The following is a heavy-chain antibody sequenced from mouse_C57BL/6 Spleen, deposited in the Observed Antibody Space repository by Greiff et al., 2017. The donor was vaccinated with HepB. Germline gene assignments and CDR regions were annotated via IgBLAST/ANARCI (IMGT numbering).Heavy chain of an antibody. CDR2: ISTYYGDA. J-gene: IGHJ2*01. CDR3: ARSYSNSYYFDY. CDR1: GYTFTDYA. D-gene: IGHD2-5*01. V-gene: IGHV1-67*01. Sequence: QVQLQQSGPELVRPGVSVKISCKGSGYTFTDYAMHWVKQSHAKSLEWIGVISTYYGDASYNQKCKDKATMTVDKSSSTAYMELARLTSEDSAVYYCARSYSNSYYFDYWGQVTTLTVSS.